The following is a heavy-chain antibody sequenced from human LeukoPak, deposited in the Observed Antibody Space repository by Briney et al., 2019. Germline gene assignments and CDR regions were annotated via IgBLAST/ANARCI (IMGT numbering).Heavy chain of an antibody. CDR1: GGSINSYY. CDR2: VYYSGST. V-gene: IGHV4-59*01. CDR3: TRTNYGDYNWFDP. Sequence: PSETLSLTCTVSGGSINSYYWSWIRQPPGKGLEWIGYVYYSGSTNYNPSLKSRVTMSLDTSKNQFSLKVTSVTAADTAVYYCTRTNYGDYNWFDPWGQGTLVTVSS. D-gene: IGHD4-17*01. J-gene: IGHJ5*02.